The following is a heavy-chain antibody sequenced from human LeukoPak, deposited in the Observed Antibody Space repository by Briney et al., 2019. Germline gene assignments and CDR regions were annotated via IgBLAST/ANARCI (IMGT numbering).Heavy chain of an antibody. CDR1: GFTFSSCW. CDR3: ARGSPYLSSSRGPFFDY. J-gene: IGHJ4*02. D-gene: IGHD2-2*02. CDR2: IKQDGSEK. V-gene: IGHV3-7*01. Sequence: GGSLRLSCAASGFTFSSCWMSWVRQAPGKGLEWVANIKQDGSEKYYVDSVKGRFTISRDNAKNSLYLQMNSLRAEDTAVYYCARGSPYLSSSRGPFFDYWGQGTLVTVSS.